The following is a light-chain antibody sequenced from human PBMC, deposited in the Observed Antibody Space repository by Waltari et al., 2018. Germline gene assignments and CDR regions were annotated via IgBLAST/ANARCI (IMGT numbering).Light chain of an antibody. Sequence: EIVLTQSPATLSLSPGERATLSCRASQSVSSYLAWYQQKPGQAPRLLIYDASNRATGIPARFSGSGSGTDFTLTISSLQPEDFATYYCQQYYSTFWTFGQGTKVDIK. CDR2: DAS. CDR1: QSVSSY. V-gene: IGKV3-11*01. J-gene: IGKJ1*01. CDR3: QQYYSTFWT.